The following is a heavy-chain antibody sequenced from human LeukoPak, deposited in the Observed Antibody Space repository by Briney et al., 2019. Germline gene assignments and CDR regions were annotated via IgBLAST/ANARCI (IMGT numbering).Heavy chain of an antibody. Sequence: PGGSLRLSCAASGFTFSSYSMNWVRQAPGKGLEWVSSISSSSSYIYYADSVKGRFTISRDNAKNSLYLQMNSLRAEDTAVYYCARGFVDIVATIDFWGQGTLVTVSS. D-gene: IGHD5-12*01. CDR1: GFTFSSYS. V-gene: IGHV3-21*01. CDR2: ISSSSSYI. CDR3: ARGFVDIVATIDF. J-gene: IGHJ4*02.